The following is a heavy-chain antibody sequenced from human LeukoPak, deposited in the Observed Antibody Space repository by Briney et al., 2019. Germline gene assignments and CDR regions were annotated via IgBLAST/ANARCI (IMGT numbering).Heavy chain of an antibody. CDR1: GYTFNSYG. J-gene: IGHJ4*02. D-gene: IGHD6-19*01. CDR2: ISAYNGNT. V-gene: IGHV1-18*01. CDR3: ARDSSEWLVYHQAIDY. Sequence: ASVKVSCKASGYTFNSYGISWVRQAPGQGLEWMGWISAYNGNTNYAQKLQGRVTMTTDTSTSTAYMELRSLRSDDTAVYYCARDSSEWLVYHQAIDYWGQGTLVTVSS.